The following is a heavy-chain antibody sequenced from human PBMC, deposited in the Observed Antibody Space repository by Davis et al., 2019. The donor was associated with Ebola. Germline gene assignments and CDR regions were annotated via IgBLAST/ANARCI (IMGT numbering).Heavy chain of an antibody. D-gene: IGHD3-22*01. Sequence: PGGSLRLSCAASGFTFSSYAMSWVRQAPGKGLEWVSAISGSGGSTYYADSVKGRFTISRDNSKNTLYLQMNSLRAEDTAVYYCARGGSTASSGYYYYYGMDVWGQGTTVTVSS. J-gene: IGHJ6*02. CDR3: ARGGSTASSGYYYYYGMDV. CDR2: ISGSGGST. V-gene: IGHV3-23*01. CDR1: GFTFSSYA.